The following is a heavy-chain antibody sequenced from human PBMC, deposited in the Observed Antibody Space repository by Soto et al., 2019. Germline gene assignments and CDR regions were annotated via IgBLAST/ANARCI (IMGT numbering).Heavy chain of an antibody. V-gene: IGHV3-15*07. CDR3: TTEHESTGYYLLR. CDR2: IKSKTDGGAT. Sequence: EVQLVESGGGLVKPGGSLRLSCAASGFTFSNAWMNWVRQAPGKGLEWVGRIKSKTDGGATDYAAPVKGRFTISRDDSKKTLYLQIQSVKTADTAVYYWTTEHESTGYYLLRWGQGTLVTVSS. J-gene: IGHJ4*02. CDR1: GFTFSNAW. D-gene: IGHD3-22*01.